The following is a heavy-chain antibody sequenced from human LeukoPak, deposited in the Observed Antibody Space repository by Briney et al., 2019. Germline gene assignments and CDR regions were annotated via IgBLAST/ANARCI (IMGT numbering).Heavy chain of an antibody. V-gene: IGHV3-21*01. Sequence: GGSLRLSCAASGFTFNSYSMNWFRQAPGKGLEWVSSISSSSRFIYYADSVKGRFTISRDNAKNSLYLQMTSLRAEDTAVYYCARDPSSSRAAPLDYWGQGTLVTVSS. J-gene: IGHJ4*02. CDR1: GFTFNSYS. D-gene: IGHD3-10*01. CDR3: ARDPSSSRAAPLDY. CDR2: ISSSSRFI.